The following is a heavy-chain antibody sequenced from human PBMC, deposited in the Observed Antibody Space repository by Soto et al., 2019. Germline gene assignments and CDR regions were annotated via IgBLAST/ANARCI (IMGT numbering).Heavy chain of an antibody. CDR1: GFTFSSYA. D-gene: IGHD5-18*01. V-gene: IGHV3-30-3*01. CDR2: ISYDGSNK. Sequence: QVQLVESGGGVVQPGRSLRLSCAASGFTFSSYAMHWVRQAPGKGLEWVAVISYDGSNKYYADSVKGRFTISRDNSKNTLYLQMNSLRAEDTAVYYCARDLFTAMALGDYWGQGTLVTVSS. CDR3: ARDLFTAMALGDY. J-gene: IGHJ4*02.